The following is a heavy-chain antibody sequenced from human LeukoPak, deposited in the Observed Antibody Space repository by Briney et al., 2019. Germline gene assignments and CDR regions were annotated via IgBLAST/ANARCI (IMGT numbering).Heavy chain of an antibody. CDR2: INPNSGGT. J-gene: IGHJ4*02. CDR1: GYTFTGYY. V-gene: IGHV1-2*02. D-gene: IGHD6-13*01. Sequence: ASVKVSCKSSGYTFTGYYIRWVRQAPGQGLEWMGWINPNSGGTNYAQKFQGRVTMTRDTSIRTAYMELSRLRSDDTAVYYCAIGIVAAGYYFDYWGQGTLVTVSS. CDR3: AIGIVAAGYYFDY.